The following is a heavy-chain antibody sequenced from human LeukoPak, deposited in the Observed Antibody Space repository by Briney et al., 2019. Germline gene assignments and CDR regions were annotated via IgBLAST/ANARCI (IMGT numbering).Heavy chain of an antibody. D-gene: IGHD6-13*01. V-gene: IGHV3-23*01. CDR1: GFTFSSYA. J-gene: IGHJ4*02. CDR2: ISGSGGST. Sequence: PGGSLRLSCAAPGFTFSSYAMSWVRQAPGKGLEWVSAISGSGGSTYYADSVKGRFTISRDNSKNTLYLQMNSLGAEDTAVYYCAKVQQQLIDYWGQGTLVTVSS. CDR3: AKVQQQLIDY.